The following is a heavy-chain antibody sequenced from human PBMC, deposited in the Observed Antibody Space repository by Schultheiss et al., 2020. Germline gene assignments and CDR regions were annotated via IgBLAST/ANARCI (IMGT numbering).Heavy chain of an antibody. CDR2: IYYSGST. CDR1: GGSISSSSYY. Sequence: SETLSLTCTVSGGSISSSSYYWGWIRQPPGKGLEWIGSIYYSGSTYYNPSLKSRVTISVDTSKNQFSLQLNSVTPEDTAVYYCARDLAVAGIEDYYYYYMDVWGKGTTVTVSS. D-gene: IGHD6-19*01. J-gene: IGHJ6*03. CDR3: ARDLAVAGIEDYYYYYMDV. V-gene: IGHV4-39*02.